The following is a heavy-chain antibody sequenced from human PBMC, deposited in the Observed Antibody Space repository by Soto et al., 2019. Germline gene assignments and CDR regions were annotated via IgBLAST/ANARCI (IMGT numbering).Heavy chain of an antibody. CDR1: GFTFSSYG. J-gene: IGHJ3*02. D-gene: IGHD1-1*01. Sequence: QVQLEESGGGVVQPGTSLRLSCVASGFTFSSYGMHWVRQAPGKGLEWVAVIPNNENKKYYADSVKGRFTISRDNSQNTLFLQMDSLMSEDTAVYYCARTAGGRVRGALDIWGQGTMVTVS. V-gene: IGHV3-30-3*01. CDR2: IPNNENKK. CDR3: ARTAGGRVRGALDI.